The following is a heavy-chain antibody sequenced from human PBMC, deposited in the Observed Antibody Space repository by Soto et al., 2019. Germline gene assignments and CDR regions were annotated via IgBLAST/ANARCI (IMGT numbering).Heavy chain of an antibody. D-gene: IGHD4-17*01. V-gene: IGHV1-69*02. CDR2: IIPILGIA. CDR3: ATYRATSTEAYSDY. CDR1: GGTFSSYT. Sequence: QVQLVQSGAEVKKPGSSVKVSCKASGGTFSSYTISWVRQAPGQGLEWMGRIIPILGIANYAQEFQGRVTISADKSMSTAYMELSSLRSEDTAVYYCATYRATSTEAYSDYWGQGTLVTVSS. J-gene: IGHJ4*02.